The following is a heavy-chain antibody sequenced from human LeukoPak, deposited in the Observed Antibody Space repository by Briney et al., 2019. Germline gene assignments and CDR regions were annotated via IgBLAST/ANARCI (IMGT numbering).Heavy chain of an antibody. J-gene: IGHJ4*02. CDR3: ARGPNSNWSGLDF. CDR1: GLTFSTYW. V-gene: IGHV3-7*01. CDR2: VKHDGSEK. D-gene: IGHD6-6*01. Sequence: GGSLRLSCAVSGLTFSTYWMSWVRQAPGQGLEWVANVKHDGSEKYYADSVKGRFTVSRDNAKNTLYLQVNNLRAEDTAVYYCARGPNSNWSGLDFWGQGTLLTVSS.